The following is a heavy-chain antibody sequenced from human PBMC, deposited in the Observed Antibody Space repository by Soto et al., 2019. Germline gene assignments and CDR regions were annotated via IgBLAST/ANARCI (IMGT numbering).Heavy chain of an antibody. Sequence: GGSLRLSCAASGFTFRSFTMNWVRQAPGKGLEWVSTISSNSAYIYYTDALRGRFTISRDNAKNSLHLQMNSLRAEDTAVYYCTRDASRDSSARGWFYPRDTGTRVTAAS. CDR2: ISSNSAYI. CDR3: TRDASRDSSARGWFYP. D-gene: IGHD6-13*01. V-gene: IGHV3-21*01. CDR1: GFTFRSFT. J-gene: IGHJ5*02.